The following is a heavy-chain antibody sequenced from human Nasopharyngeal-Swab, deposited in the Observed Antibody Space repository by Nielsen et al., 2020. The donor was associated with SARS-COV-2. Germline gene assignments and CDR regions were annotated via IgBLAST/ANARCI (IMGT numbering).Heavy chain of an antibody. V-gene: IGHV1-2*04. CDR1: GYTFTGYY. D-gene: IGHD6-19*01. CDR3: ARDGIAVTGTDYYGMDV. J-gene: IGHJ6*02. CDR2: INPNSGGT. Sequence: ASVKVSCKAAGYTFTGYYMHWVLQDPRQGLEWMGWINPNSGGTNYAQKFQGWVTMTRDTSISTAYMELSRLRSDDTAVYYCARDGIAVTGTDYYGMDVWGQGTTVTVSS.